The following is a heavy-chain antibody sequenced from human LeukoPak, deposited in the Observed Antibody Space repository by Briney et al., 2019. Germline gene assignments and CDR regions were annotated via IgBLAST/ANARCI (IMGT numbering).Heavy chain of an antibody. D-gene: IGHD3-22*01. Sequence: SETLSLTCTVSGGSISSSSYYWGWIRQPPGKGLEWIGSIYYSGSTYYNPSLKSRVSISVDTSKNQFSLKLSSVTAADTAVYYCARHGGYHSPIDYWGQGTLVTVSS. CDR1: GGSISSSSYY. V-gene: IGHV4-39*01. CDR2: IYYSGST. CDR3: ARHGGYHSPIDY. J-gene: IGHJ4*02.